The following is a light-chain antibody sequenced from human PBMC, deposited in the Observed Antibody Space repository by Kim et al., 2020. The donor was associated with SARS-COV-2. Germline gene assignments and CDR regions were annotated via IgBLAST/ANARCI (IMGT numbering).Light chain of an antibody. Sequence: RQPATLTCTGNSNNVGNQGAAWLQQHHGHTPKLLSYRNNNRPSGISARLSASRSGDTASLTITGLQPEDEADYYCSAWDSSLSAWVFGGGTKVTVL. V-gene: IGLV10-54*01. CDR2: RNN. CDR1: SNNVGNQG. CDR3: SAWDSSLSAWV. J-gene: IGLJ3*02.